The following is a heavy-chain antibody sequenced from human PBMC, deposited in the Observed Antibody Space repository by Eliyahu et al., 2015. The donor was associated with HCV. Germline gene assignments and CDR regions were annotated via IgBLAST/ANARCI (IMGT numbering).Heavy chain of an antibody. V-gene: IGHV4-34*01. CDR2: MSPSGST. Sequence: QVQLQQWGAGLLKPSETLSLTCNVYGGSFSDYYWGWIRQPPGKGLEWIGEMSPSGSTNYNPSLKSRVTISVDTSKKQFSLKLTSVTAADTAVYYCASGMSKVWGQGTLVTVSS. J-gene: IGHJ4*02. CDR3: ASGMSKV. CDR1: GGSFSDYY. D-gene: IGHD4-11*01.